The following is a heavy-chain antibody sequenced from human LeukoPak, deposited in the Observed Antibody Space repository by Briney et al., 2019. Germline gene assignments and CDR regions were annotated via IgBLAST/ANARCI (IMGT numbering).Heavy chain of an antibody. CDR2: ISYDGSTE. CDR3: AKDRRDGYNHPFYYFDY. CDR1: GFTFSNYG. J-gene: IGHJ4*02. V-gene: IGHV3-30*18. Sequence: GKSLRLSCAASGFTFSNYGMHWVRQAPGKGPEWVAVISYDGSTEYYTDSVKGRFTISRGNSKNTLYLQMNSLRAEDTAVYYCAKDRRDGYNHPFYYFDYWGQGTLVSVSS. D-gene: IGHD5-24*01.